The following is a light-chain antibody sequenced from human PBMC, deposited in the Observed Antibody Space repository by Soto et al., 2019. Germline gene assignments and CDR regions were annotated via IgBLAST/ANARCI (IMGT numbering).Light chain of an antibody. CDR1: KLGNKF. Sequence: SYELTQPPSMSVSPGQTASITCSGEKLGNKFVCWYQQKPGQSPVVVIYQDSRRPSGIPERFSGSNSGNTATLTISGTQAMDEADYYCQAWDSRHVVFGGGTKVT. CDR2: QDS. CDR3: QAWDSRHVV. J-gene: IGLJ2*01. V-gene: IGLV3-1*01.